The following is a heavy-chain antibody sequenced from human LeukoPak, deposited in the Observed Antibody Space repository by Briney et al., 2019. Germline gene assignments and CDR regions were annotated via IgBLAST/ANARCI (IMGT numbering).Heavy chain of an antibody. Sequence: PGGSLRLSCAASGFTASSNYMTWVRQAPGKGLEWVSVIYSGGTTYYADSVKGRFTISRDNSKNTLYLQMISLRAEDTAVYYCARVQFSAFDYWGQGTLVTVSS. J-gene: IGHJ4*02. CDR3: ARVQFSAFDY. D-gene: IGHD6-19*01. CDR1: GFTASSNY. CDR2: IYSGGTT. V-gene: IGHV3-66*01.